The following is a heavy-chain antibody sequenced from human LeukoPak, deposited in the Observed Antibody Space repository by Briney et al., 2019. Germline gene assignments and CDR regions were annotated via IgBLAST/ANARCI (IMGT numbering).Heavy chain of an antibody. D-gene: IGHD1-26*01. CDR2: IYPGDSDT. CDR1: GYSFTKYW. Sequence: GESLKISCKGSGYSFTKYWIGWVRQMPGKGLEWMGIIYPGDSDTRYSPSFQGQVTISADKSISTAYLQWSSLKASDTAMYYCARHYHSGATYYYYMDVWGKGTTVTVSS. CDR3: ARHYHSGATYYYYMDV. V-gene: IGHV5-51*01. J-gene: IGHJ6*03.